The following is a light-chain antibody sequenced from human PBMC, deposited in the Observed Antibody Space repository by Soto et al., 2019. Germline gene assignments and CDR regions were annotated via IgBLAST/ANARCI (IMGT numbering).Light chain of an antibody. J-gene: IGLJ2*01. V-gene: IGLV1-40*01. Sequence: QLVLTQPPSVSGAPGQRVTISCTGSSSNVHWYQQLPGTAPRLLIYGNNNRPSGVPERFSGSKSGTSASLAITGLQAEDEADYYCQSYDSSLTGPVVFGGGTKVTVL. CDR1: SSN. CDR3: QSYDSSLTGPVV. CDR2: GNN.